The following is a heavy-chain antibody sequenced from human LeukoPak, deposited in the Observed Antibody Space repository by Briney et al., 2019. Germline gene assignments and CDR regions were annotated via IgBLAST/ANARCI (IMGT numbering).Heavy chain of an antibody. CDR1: GFTFSSYS. D-gene: IGHD1-14*01. CDR2: ITTTSSTI. V-gene: IGHV3-48*01. Sequence: QPGGSLRLSCAASGFTFSSYSMNWVRQAPGKGLEWVSYITTTSSTIYYADSVKGRFTISRDNAKNSLYLQMNSLRAEDTAVYYCAPSQGHGIGYWGQGTLVTVSS. CDR3: APSQGHGIGY. J-gene: IGHJ4*02.